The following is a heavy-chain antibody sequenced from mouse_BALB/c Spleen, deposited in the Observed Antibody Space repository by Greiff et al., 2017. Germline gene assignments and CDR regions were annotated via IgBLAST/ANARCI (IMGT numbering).Heavy chain of an antibody. V-gene: IGHV5-4*02. CDR3: ARDHYGSSYAMDD. J-gene: IGHJ4*01. CDR1: GFTFSDYY. D-gene: IGHD1-1*01. Sequence: EVKLMESGGGLVKPGGSLKLSCAASGFTFSDYYMYWVRQTPEKRLEWVATISDGGSYTYYPDSVKGRFTISRDNAKNNLYLQMSSLKSEDTAMYYCARDHYGSSYAMDDWGQGTSGTVSS. CDR2: ISDGGSYT.